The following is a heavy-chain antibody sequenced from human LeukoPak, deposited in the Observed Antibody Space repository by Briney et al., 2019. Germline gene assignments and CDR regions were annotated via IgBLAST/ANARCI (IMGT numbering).Heavy chain of an antibody. J-gene: IGHJ4*02. CDR1: GFIFSGYG. V-gene: IGHV3-30*18. CDR3: AKERTRGLHLAFDY. D-gene: IGHD4-11*01. Sequence: GGSLRLSCAASGFIFSGYGMHWVRQAPGKGLEWVALISYDGNNIYYADSVKGRFTISRDNSKNTLYLQMNSLRVEDTAVYYCAKERTRGLHLAFDYWGQGTLVAVSS. CDR2: ISYDGNNI.